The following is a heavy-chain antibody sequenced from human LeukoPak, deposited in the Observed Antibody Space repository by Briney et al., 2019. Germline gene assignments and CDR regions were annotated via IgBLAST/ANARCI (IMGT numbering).Heavy chain of an antibody. D-gene: IGHD1-1*01. J-gene: IGHJ4*02. CDR3: ARDVQKAFDY. CDR1: GFTFSSYA. V-gene: IGHV3-30-3*01. Sequence: PGRSLRLSCAASGFTFSSYAMHWVRQAPGKGLEWVAVISYDGSNKYYADSVKGRFTISRDNSKNTLYLQMNSLRAEDTAVYYCARDVQKAFDYWGQGTLVTASS. CDR2: ISYDGSNK.